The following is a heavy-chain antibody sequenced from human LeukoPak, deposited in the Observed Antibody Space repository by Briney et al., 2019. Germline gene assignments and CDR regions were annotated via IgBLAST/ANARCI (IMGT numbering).Heavy chain of an antibody. V-gene: IGHV3-66*01. CDR1: GFTVSSNY. D-gene: IGHD3-3*01. Sequence: SGGSLRLSCAASGFTVSSNYMSWVRQAPGKGLEWVSVIYSGGSTHYADSVKGRFTISRDNSKNTLYLQMNSLRAEDTAVYYCARGGNVWSGYPTDAFDIWGQGTMVTVSS. CDR2: IYSGGST. J-gene: IGHJ3*02. CDR3: ARGGNVWSGYPTDAFDI.